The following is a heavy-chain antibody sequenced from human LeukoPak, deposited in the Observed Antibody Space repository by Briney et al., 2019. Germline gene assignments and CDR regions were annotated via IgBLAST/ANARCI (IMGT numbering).Heavy chain of an antibody. CDR2: ISGSGGST. V-gene: IGHV3-23*01. CDR1: GFTFSSYG. D-gene: IGHD3-22*01. Sequence: GGSLRLSCAASGFTFSSYGMSWVRQAPGKGLEWVSAISGSGGSTYYADSVKGRFTISRDNSKNTLYLQMNSLRAEDTAVYYCAKGVYYDSSGGKYWGQGTLVTVSS. J-gene: IGHJ4*02. CDR3: AKGVYYDSSGGKY.